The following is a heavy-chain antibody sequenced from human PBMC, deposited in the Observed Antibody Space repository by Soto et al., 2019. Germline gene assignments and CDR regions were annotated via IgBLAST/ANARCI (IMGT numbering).Heavy chain of an antibody. J-gene: IGHJ4*02. CDR1: GYTFTSYG. V-gene: IGHV1-18*03. CDR2: ISSYNGNT. Sequence: QVQLVQSGAEVKKPGASVKVSCKASGYTFTSYGISWVRQAPGQELEWRGWISSYNGNTNYVQKRHGRVTMTTDTSTSTAYMELRSLRSDDMAVYYCARDRGKSGSYYYYFDNWGQGTLVTVSS. D-gene: IGHD1-26*01. CDR3: ARDRGKSGSYYYYFDN.